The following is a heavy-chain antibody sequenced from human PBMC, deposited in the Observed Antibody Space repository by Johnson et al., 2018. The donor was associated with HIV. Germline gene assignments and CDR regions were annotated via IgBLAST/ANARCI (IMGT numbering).Heavy chain of an antibody. Sequence: VQLVESGGGVVQPGGSLRLSCAASGFTFDDYAMHWVRQAPGKGLEWVSGISWNSGSIGYADSVKGRFTISRDNAKNSLYLQMNRLRTEDTAVYFCAKGRSGGSGAFDIWGQGTMVTVSS. V-gene: IGHV3-9*01. CDR1: GFTFDDYA. CDR3: AKGRSGGSGAFDI. CDR2: ISWNSGSI. D-gene: IGHD3-10*01. J-gene: IGHJ3*02.